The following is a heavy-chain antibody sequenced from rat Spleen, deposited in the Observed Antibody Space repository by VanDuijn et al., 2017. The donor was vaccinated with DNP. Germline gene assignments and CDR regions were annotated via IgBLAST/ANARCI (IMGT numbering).Heavy chain of an antibody. D-gene: IGHD1-4*01. V-gene: IGHV5-22*01. CDR2: ISYDGGSN. Sequence: EVQLVESGGGLVQPGRSLKLSCAASGFTLSDYYMAWVRQAPTKGLEWVAYISYDGGSNYHGDSVKGRFTISRDIVKNILYLQMNSLRSEDMATYYCARLVLPLRVWEYWGQGGMVTVSS. CDR1: GFTLSDYY. CDR3: ARLVLPLRVWEY. J-gene: IGHJ2*01.